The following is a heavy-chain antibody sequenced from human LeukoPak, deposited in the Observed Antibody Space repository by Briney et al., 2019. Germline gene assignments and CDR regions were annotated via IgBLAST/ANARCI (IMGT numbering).Heavy chain of an antibody. CDR2: ISSSSSYI. J-gene: IGHJ5*02. V-gene: IGHV3-21*01. Sequence: GGSLRLSCAASGFTFSSYSMYWVRQAPGKGLEWVSSISSSSSYIYYADSVKGRFTISRDNAKNSLYLQMNSLRAEDTAVYYCARLFSSSSLLFDPWGQGTLVTVSS. CDR1: GFTFSSYS. CDR3: ARLFSSSSLLFDP. D-gene: IGHD6-6*01.